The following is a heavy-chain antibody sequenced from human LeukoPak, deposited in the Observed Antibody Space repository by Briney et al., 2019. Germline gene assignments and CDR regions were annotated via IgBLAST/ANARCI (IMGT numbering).Heavy chain of an antibody. CDR2: INPNSGGT. CDR1: GYTFTGYY. Sequence: ASVKVSCKASGYTFTGYYMHWLRQAPGQGLEWMGWINPNSGGTNYAQKFQGRVTMTRDTSISTAYMELSRLRSDDTAVYYCARERTLTSCYDYWGQGTLVTVSS. D-gene: IGHD2-15*01. J-gene: IGHJ4*02. CDR3: ARERTLTSCYDY. V-gene: IGHV1-2*02.